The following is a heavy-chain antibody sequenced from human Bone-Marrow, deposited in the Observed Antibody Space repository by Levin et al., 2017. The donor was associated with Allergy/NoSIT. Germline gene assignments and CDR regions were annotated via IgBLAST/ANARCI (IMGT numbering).Heavy chain of an antibody. V-gene: IGHV4-31*03. CDR2: IFYSGSA. CDR1: GGSIRSGTYN. J-gene: IGHJ6*02. CDR3: AREVTYDSRGFPFYAMDV. Sequence: SQTLSLTCTVSGGSIRSGTYNWNWIRQLPGKGLEWIGYIFYSGSAYYNTSLKSRMSMSVDTSKNQFSLILTSVTAADTAVYYCAREVTYDSRGFPFYAMDVWGQGTTVTVSS. D-gene: IGHD3-22*01.